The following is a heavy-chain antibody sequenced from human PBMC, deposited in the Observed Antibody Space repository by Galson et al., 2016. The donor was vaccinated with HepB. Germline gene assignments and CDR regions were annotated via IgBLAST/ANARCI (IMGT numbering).Heavy chain of an antibody. Sequence: SVKVSCKASGYTFTGYYMHWVRQVPGQGLECMGWVNPNSGVTNYAQRFQGRVTLTGDTSITTAYMELSSLSSDDTAVYYCARGTYSGNYRVLPYFDFWGQGTLVTVSS. CDR3: ARGTYSGNYRVLPYFDF. CDR1: GYTFTGYY. D-gene: IGHD1-26*01. CDR2: VNPNSGVT. V-gene: IGHV1-2*02. J-gene: IGHJ4*02.